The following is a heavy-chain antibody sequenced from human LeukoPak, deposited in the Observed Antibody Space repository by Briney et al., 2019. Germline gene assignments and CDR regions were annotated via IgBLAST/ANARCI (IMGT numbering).Heavy chain of an antibody. CDR1: GGSFSGYY. D-gene: IGHD3-22*01. V-gene: IGHV4-34*01. CDR3: ARRDTYYYDSSGYYYPYYFDY. CDR2: INHSGST. Sequence: SETLSLTCAVYGGSFSGYYWSWIRQPPGKGLEWIGEINHSGSTNYNPSLKSRVTISVDTSKNQFSLKLSSVTAADTAVYYCARRDTYYYDSSGYYYPYYFDYWGQGTLVTVSS. J-gene: IGHJ4*02.